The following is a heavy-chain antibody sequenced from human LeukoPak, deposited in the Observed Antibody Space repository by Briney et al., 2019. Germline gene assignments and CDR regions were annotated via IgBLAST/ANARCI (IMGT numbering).Heavy chain of an antibody. V-gene: IGHV3-21*01. Sequence: GGSLRLSCAASGFTFSSYSMNWVRQAPGKGLEWVSSISSSSSYIYYADSVKGRFTISRDNAKNSLYLQMNSLRAEDTAVYYCARGGSGYAWYYFDYWGQGTLVTVSS. J-gene: IGHJ4*02. D-gene: IGHD5-12*01. CDR2: ISSSSSYI. CDR3: ARGGSGYAWYYFDY. CDR1: GFTFSSYS.